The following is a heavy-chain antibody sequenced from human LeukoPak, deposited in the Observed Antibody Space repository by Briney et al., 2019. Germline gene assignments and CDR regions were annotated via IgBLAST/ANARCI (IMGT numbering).Heavy chain of an antibody. CDR2: ISSSGSTM. D-gene: IGHD2-2*01. V-gene: IGHV3-48*03. Sequence: GGSLRLSCAASGFTFNSYEMNWVRQAPGKGLEWVSYISSSGSTMYYADSVRGRLTISRENAKNLPYLEVNSLRAEDTAVYYCARRYCSSTSCTLDYWGQGTLVIVSS. CDR3: ARRYCSSTSCTLDY. CDR1: GFTFNSYE. J-gene: IGHJ4*02.